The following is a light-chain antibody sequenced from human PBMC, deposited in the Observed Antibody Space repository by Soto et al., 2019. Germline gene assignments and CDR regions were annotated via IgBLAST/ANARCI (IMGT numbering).Light chain of an antibody. CDR1: SSDVGSDNL. Sequence: QSALTQPASVSGSPGQSITISCTGTSSDVGSDNLVSWYQQHPGKAPKLMIYEGNKRPSGVPNRFSGSKSANTASLTISGLQTEDEADYYCCSYAGTNTFVFGTGTQLTVL. CDR2: EGN. V-gene: IGLV2-23*01. CDR3: CSYAGTNTFV. J-gene: IGLJ1*01.